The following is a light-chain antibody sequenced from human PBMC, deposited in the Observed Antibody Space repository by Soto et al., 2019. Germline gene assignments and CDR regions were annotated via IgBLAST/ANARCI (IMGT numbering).Light chain of an antibody. V-gene: IGKV1-5*03. CDR3: QQYSDNWT. J-gene: IGKJ1*01. CDR2: KAS. CDR1: QSISSW. Sequence: DIQMTQSPSTLSASVGDRVIITCRASQSISSWLAWYQQKPGTAPKLLLYKASTLQSGVPSRFSGSGSGTEFTLTISSLQPDDSATYYCQQYSDNWTFGQGTKVEIK.